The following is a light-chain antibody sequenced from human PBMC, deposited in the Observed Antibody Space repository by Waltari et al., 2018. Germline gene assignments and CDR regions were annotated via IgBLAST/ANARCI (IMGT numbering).Light chain of an antibody. Sequence: QSALTQPASVSGSPGHSIPLSCTGSSTDAGAYTLFSWYQQHPGKVPKLILYDVGNRPSGISHRFSASKSGNTASLTISGLQEEDEGEYYCSSYTTSTTLLFGTGTRLTVL. CDR1: STDAGAYTL. CDR3: SSYTTSTTLL. V-gene: IGLV2-14*01. CDR2: DVG. J-gene: IGLJ1*01.